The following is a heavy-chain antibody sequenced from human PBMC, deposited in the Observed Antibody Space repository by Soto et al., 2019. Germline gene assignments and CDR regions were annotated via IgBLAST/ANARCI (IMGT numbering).Heavy chain of an antibody. CDR1: GGTFSSYA. D-gene: IGHD1-26*01. Sequence: SVKVSCKDSGGTFSSYAISWVRQAPGQGLEWMGGIIPIFGTANYAQKFQGRVTITADESTSTAYMELSSLRSEDTAVYYCASSVGDMYYFDYWGQGTLVTVSS. V-gene: IGHV1-69*13. J-gene: IGHJ4*02. CDR2: IIPIFGTA. CDR3: ASSVGDMYYFDY.